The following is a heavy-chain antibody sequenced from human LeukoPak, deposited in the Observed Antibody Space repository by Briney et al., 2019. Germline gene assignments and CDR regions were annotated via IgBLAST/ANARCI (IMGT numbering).Heavy chain of an antibody. CDR2: ISSSGSTI. CDR3: ARDGPVFVVVPDEYYDAFDI. Sequence: GGSLRLSCAASGFTFSDYYMSWIRQAPGKGLEWVSYISSSGSTIYYADSVKGRFTISSDNAKNSLYLQMNSLRAEDTAVYYCARDGPVFVVVPDEYYDAFDIWGRGTMAIVSS. J-gene: IGHJ3*02. D-gene: IGHD2-2*01. CDR1: GFTFSDYY. V-gene: IGHV3-11*01.